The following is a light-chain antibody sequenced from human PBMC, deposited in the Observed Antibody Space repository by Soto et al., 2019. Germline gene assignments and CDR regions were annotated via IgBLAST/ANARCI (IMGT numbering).Light chain of an antibody. J-gene: IGKJ1*01. Sequence: DFQMTQSPSTLSASVGDRVTITCRASQTINNWVAWYQQKPGKAPKFLIYDASTLQRRFSLRLSGSGFGTEFRLTLNILQPDDAGSYDCQHTRTFLQGTMVEVK. CDR2: DAS. CDR1: QTINNW. CDR3: QHTRT. V-gene: IGKV1-5*01.